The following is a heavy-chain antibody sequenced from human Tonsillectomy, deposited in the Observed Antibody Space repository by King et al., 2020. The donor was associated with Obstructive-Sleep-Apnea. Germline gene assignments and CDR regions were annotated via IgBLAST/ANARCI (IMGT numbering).Heavy chain of an antibody. V-gene: IGHV3-30*04. CDR2: MSYDENKK. Sequence: QLVQSGGGVVQPGRSLRLSCAASGFTFNTYAIFWVRQAPGNGLGGGALMSYDENKKWYGGFVKGRFTGSRDNSKSTLYLQMNSLRAEDTAVYYCARNNYRDYTLFFGMDVWGQGTTVTVSS. CDR1: GFTFNTYA. D-gene: IGHD3-3*01. J-gene: IGHJ6*02. CDR3: ARNNYRDYTLFFGMDV.